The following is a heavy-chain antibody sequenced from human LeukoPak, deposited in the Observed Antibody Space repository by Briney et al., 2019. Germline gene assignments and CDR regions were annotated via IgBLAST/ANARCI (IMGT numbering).Heavy chain of an antibody. CDR3: ARGMGYSYGHPQGAFDI. CDR1: GYSLTSYG. Sequence: ASVKVSCKASGYSLTSYGFNRVRQAPGQGLEWMGWMSAYNGKTNYAHSLQGRVAVTADTSTSTAYMELRSLRSEDTAVYYCARGMGYSYGHPQGAFDIWGQGTMVTVSS. D-gene: IGHD5-18*01. J-gene: IGHJ3*02. V-gene: IGHV1-18*01. CDR2: MSAYNGKT.